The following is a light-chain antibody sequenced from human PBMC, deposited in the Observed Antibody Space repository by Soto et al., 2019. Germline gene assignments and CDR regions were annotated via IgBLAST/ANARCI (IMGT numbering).Light chain of an antibody. CDR1: QGVNRN. J-gene: IGKJ1*01. Sequence: EVVITQSPATLSVSPGERATLSCRASQGVNRNLAWYQHKPGQAPRLLIYGVFTRAAGIPGRFSGGLSGTEFTLTINGLQSEDFAVYYCHQYNNWPRTFGQGTKVEIK. CDR3: HQYNNWPRT. V-gene: IGKV3-15*01. CDR2: GVF.